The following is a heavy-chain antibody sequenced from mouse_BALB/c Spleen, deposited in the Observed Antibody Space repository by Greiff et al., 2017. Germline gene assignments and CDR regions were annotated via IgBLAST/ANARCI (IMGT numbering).Heavy chain of an antibody. CDR2: IDPENGDT. CDR1: GFNIKDYY. V-gene: IGHV14-4*02. J-gene: IGHJ1*01. D-gene: IGHD1-1*01. Sequence: VQLKQSGAELVRSGASVKLSCTASGFNIKDYYMHWVKQRPEQGLEWIGWIDPENGDTEYAPKFQGKATMTADTSSNTAYLQLSSLTSEDTAVYYCNAPFYGSSPYFDVWGAGTTVTVSS. CDR3: NAPFYGSSPYFDV.